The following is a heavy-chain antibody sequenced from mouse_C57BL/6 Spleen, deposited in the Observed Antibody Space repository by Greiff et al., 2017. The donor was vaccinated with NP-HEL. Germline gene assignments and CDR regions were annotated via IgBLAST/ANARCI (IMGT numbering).Heavy chain of an antibody. CDR2: INPSNGGT. J-gene: IGHJ4*01. CDR3: ARDSNYPFYAMDY. Sequence: QVHVKQPGTELVKPGASVKLSCKASGYTFTSYWMHWVKQRPGQGLEWIGNINPSNGGTNYNEKFKSKATLTVDKSSSTAYMQLSSLTSEDSAVYYCARDSNYPFYAMDYWGQGTSVTVSS. D-gene: IGHD2-5*01. CDR1: GYTFTSYW. V-gene: IGHV1-53*01.